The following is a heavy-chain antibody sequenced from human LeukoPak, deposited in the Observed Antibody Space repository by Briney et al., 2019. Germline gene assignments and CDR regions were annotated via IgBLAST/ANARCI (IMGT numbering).Heavy chain of an antibody. J-gene: IGHJ4*02. CDR3: ARGSGSFSGGFDY. Sequence: PGGSLRLSCAASGFTFSSYEMNWVRQAPGKGPEWVSYISTSGTSIYYADSVKGRFTISRDDAKNTLYLQMNSLRAEDTAVYYCARGSGSFSGGFDYWGQGTLVTVSS. V-gene: IGHV3-48*03. CDR1: GFTFSSYE. D-gene: IGHD1-26*01. CDR2: ISTSGTSI.